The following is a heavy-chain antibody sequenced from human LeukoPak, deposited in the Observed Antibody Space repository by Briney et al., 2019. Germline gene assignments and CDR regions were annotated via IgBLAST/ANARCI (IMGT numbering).Heavy chain of an antibody. Sequence: SETLSLTCTVSGGSISSYYWSWIRQPPGKGLEWIGYIYYSGSTNYNPSLKSRVTISVDPSKNQFSLKLSSVPAAHTAVYYCASLFYTAMAHASQDYSYYXMDVWGQGNTVTAS. J-gene: IGHJ6*02. V-gene: IGHV4-59*08. CDR3: ASLFYTAMAHASQDYSYYXMDV. CDR1: GGSISSYY. CDR2: IYYSGST. D-gene: IGHD5-18*01.